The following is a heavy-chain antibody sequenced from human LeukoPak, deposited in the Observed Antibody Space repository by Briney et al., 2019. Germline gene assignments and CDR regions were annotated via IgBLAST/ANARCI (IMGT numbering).Heavy chain of an antibody. CDR3: ARARYDFWSAEGWFDP. CDR1: GGSISSYY. J-gene: IGHJ5*02. V-gene: IGHV4-59*08. Sequence: PSETLSLTCTVSGGSISSYYWSWIRQPPGKGLEWIGYIYYSGSTNYNPSLKSRVTISVDTSKNQFSLKLSSVTAADTAVYYCARARYDFWSAEGWFDPWGQGTLVTVSS. CDR2: IYYSGST. D-gene: IGHD3-3*01.